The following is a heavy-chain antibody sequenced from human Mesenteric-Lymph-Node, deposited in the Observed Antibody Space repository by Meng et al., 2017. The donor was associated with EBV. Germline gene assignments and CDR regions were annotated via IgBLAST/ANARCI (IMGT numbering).Heavy chain of an antibody. V-gene: IGHV4-34*01. Sequence: QVQLQQWGTRLLKPSETLSATCAVYGGSFSDSYWSWVRQSPGKGLEWIGEINHSGRPNYNPSLRRRLTISLHASRNQFSLKLSSVTAADTAVYYCAVGGNYYDNSGLDYWGQGTLVTVAS. CDR2: INHSGRP. CDR1: GGSFSDSY. CDR3: AVGGNYYDNSGLDY. J-gene: IGHJ4*02. D-gene: IGHD3-22*01.